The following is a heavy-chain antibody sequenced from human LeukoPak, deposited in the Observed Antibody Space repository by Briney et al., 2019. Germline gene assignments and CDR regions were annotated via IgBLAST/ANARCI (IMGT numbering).Heavy chain of an antibody. D-gene: IGHD4-17*01. CDR2: ISSSSSYI. CDR1: GFTFSSYS. Sequence: GGSLRLSCAASGFTFSSYSMNLVRQAPGKGLEWVSSISSSSSYIYYADSVKGRFTISRDSAKNSLYLQMNSLRAEDTAVYYCARDRGGDYDYWGQGTLVTVSS. CDR3: ARDRGGDYDY. J-gene: IGHJ4*02. V-gene: IGHV3-21*01.